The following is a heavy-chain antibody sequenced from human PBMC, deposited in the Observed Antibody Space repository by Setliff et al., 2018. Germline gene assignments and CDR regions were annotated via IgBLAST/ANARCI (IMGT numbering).Heavy chain of an antibody. Sequence: SETLSLTCTVSGGSVSDSTYYWGWVRQPPGKGLEWIGSIYYSGSTYYNPSLRSRVTISVDTSKNQFSRKLISMTAADTAVYYCVRTDYSDGRYSMDVWGKGTTVTVSS. CDR2: IYYSGST. D-gene: IGHD6-19*01. J-gene: IGHJ6*03. CDR3: VRTDYSDGRYSMDV. V-gene: IGHV4-39*07. CDR1: GGSVSDSTYY.